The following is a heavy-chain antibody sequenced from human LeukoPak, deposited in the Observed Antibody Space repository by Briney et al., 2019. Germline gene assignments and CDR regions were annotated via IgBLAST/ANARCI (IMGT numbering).Heavy chain of an antibody. CDR2: IYSGGST. CDR1: GFTVSGNY. V-gene: IGHV3-66*01. J-gene: IGHJ6*04. CDR3: AELGITMIGGV. Sequence: GGSLRLSCAASGFTVSGNYMSWVRQAPGKVLEWVSLIYSGGSTYYADSVKGRFTISRDNAKNSLYLQMNSLRAEDTAVYYCAELGITMIGGVWGKGTTVTISS. D-gene: IGHD3-10*02.